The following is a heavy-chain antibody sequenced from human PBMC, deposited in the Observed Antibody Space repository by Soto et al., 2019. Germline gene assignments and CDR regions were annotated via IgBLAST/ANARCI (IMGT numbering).Heavy chain of an antibody. Sequence: QVQLVQSGGEVKKPGSSVKVSYKASGGTFSSYAISWVRQAPGQGLEWMGGIIPIFGTANYAQKFQGRVTITADESTSTAYMELSSLRSEDTAVYYCARDGCISTSCYVDYWGQGTLVTVSS. CDR3: ARDGCISTSCYVDY. J-gene: IGHJ4*02. D-gene: IGHD2-2*01. V-gene: IGHV1-69*12. CDR2: IIPIFGTA. CDR1: GGTFSSYA.